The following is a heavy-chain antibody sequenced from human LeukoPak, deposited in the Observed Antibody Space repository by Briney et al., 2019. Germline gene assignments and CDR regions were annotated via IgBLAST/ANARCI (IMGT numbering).Heavy chain of an antibody. CDR2: ITGNGATT. Sequence: GSLRLSCAGSGFSFSSSAMSWVRQTPGKGLEWVSSITGNGATTYYSDSVKGRFTNSRDNSRNTLSLQMSSLRVEDTAVYYCAKERRRVDTAMVRSYYFENWGQGTLVTVSS. J-gene: IGHJ4*02. V-gene: IGHV3-23*01. D-gene: IGHD5-18*01. CDR3: AKERRRVDTAMVRSYYFEN. CDR1: GFSFSSSA.